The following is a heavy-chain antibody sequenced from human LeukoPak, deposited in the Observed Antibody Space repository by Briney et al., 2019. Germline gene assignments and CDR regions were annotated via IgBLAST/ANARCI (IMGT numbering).Heavy chain of an antibody. D-gene: IGHD4-17*01. Sequence: GASVRVSCTASGYTFTSYAMNWVRQAPGQGLEWMGWINTNTENPTYAQGFTGRFVFSLDTSVSTAYLQISSLKAEDTAVYYCARAGSIGDYGDWFDPWGQGTLVTVSS. CDR3: ARAGSIGDYGDWFDP. J-gene: IGHJ5*02. CDR1: GYTFTSYA. V-gene: IGHV7-4-1*02. CDR2: INTNTENP.